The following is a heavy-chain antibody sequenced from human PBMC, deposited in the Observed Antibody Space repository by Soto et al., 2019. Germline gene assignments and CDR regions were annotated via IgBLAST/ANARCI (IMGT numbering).Heavy chain of an antibody. J-gene: IGHJ4*02. CDR1: GFTFSRYD. CDR3: VGESFYRLDY. CDR2: IGTAGDP. D-gene: IGHD3-16*01. Sequence: EVQVVESGGGLVQPGGSLRLSCAASGFTFSRYDMQWVRQATGKGLEWVSAIGTAGDPYYSGSVKGRFTISRENAKNSLYLQMSSLKTDDTAIYYCVGESFYRLDYWGQGALVTVSS. V-gene: IGHV3-13*05.